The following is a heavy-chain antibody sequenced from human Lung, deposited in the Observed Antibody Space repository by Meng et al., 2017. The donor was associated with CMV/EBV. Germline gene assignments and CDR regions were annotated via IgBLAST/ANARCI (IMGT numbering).Heavy chain of an antibody. CDR2: IYLGDSDT. V-gene: IGHV5-51*01. CDR3: ARTTTPHYYYYGMDV. J-gene: IGHJ6*02. Sequence: GGSLRLXCKGSGYSFTSYWIGWVRQMPGKGLEWMGIIYLGDSDTRYSPSFQGQVIISADKSISTAYLQWSSLKASDTAMYYCARTTTPHYYYYGMDVWGQGTTVTVSS. D-gene: IGHD4-17*01. CDR1: GYSFTSYW.